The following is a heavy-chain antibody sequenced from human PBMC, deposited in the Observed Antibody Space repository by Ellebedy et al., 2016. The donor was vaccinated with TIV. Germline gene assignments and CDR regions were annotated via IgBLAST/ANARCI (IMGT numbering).Heavy chain of an antibody. V-gene: IGHV3-43*01. D-gene: IGHD1-7*01. CDR1: GFTFDDYT. CDR3: AKDILDGITGTTSSGYYYYYCMDV. J-gene: IGHJ6*02. CDR2: ISWDGGST. Sequence: PGGSLRLSCAASGFTFDDYTMHRVRQAPGKGLEWVSLISWDGGSTYYADSVKGRFTISRDNSKNSLYLQMNSLRTEDTALYYCAKDILDGITGTTSSGYYYYYCMDVWGQGTTVTVSS.